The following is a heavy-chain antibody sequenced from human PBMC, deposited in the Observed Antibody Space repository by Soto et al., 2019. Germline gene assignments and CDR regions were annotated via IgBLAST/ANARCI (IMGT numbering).Heavy chain of an antibody. CDR1: GGTFSSYI. J-gene: IGHJ4*02. D-gene: IGHD3-3*01. CDR3: AREPGPTISGY. CDR2: IIPILGIA. V-gene: IGHV1-69*04. Sequence: GASVKVSCKASGGTFSSYIISWVRQAPGQGLEWMGRIIPILGIANYAQKFQGRVTITADKSTSTAYMELSSLRSEDTAVYYCAREPGPTISGYWGQGTLVTVSS.